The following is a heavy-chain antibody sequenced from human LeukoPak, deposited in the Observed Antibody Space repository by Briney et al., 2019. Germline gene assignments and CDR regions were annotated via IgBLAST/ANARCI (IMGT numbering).Heavy chain of an antibody. D-gene: IGHD6-6*01. Sequence: SETLSLTCTDSGGSISSSSYYWGWIRQPPGKGLEWIGSIYYSGSTNYNPSLKSRVTISVDTSKNQFSLRLSSVTAADTAVYYCAREGKPEYSNSSYAFDIWGQGTMVTVSS. CDR2: IYYSGST. V-gene: IGHV4-39*07. CDR3: AREGKPEYSNSSYAFDI. J-gene: IGHJ3*02. CDR1: GGSISSSSYY.